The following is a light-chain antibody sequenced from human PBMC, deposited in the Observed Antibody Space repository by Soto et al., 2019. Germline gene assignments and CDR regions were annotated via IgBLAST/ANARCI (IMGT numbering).Light chain of an antibody. J-gene: IGKJ5*01. Sequence: DNQMTQSPTSLFSPVRSRGTTPWPASQDVGKWLAWYQQKPGKAPTLLIHGASSLQSGVPPRYSGSGYGTDFTLTISSLQPEDFATYYCQQANSFPITFGQGTRLEIK. CDR1: QDVGKW. CDR2: GAS. CDR3: QQANSFPIT. V-gene: IGKV1-12*01.